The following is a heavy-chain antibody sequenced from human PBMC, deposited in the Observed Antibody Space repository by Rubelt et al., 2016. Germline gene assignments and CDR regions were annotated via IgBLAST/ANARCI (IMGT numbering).Heavy chain of an antibody. D-gene: IGHD2-15*01. CDR2: IYYSGST. CDR3: ASWCSGGSCWDYFDY. V-gene: IGHV4-39*01. Sequence: SLTCTVSGGSISSSSYYWGWIRQPPGKGLEWIGSIYYSGSTYYNPSLKSRVTISVDTSKNQFSLKLSSVTAADTAVYYCASWCSGGSCWDYFDYWGQGTLVTVSS. J-gene: IGHJ4*02. CDR1: GGSISSSSYY.